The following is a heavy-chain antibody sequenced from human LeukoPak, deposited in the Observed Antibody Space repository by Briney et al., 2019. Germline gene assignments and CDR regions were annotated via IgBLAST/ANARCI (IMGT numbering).Heavy chain of an antibody. J-gene: IGHJ4*02. V-gene: IGHV3-23*01. CDR1: GFTFRNYA. CDR3: AKDPPPPYSSSGLPGY. CDR2: ISGGGGST. Sequence: GGSLTLSCAASGFTFRNYAMNWVRQAPGKGLEWVSGISGGGGSTYYADSLKGRFTISRDNAKNTLYLHMRRLTADDTAVYYCAKDPPPPYSSSGLPGYWGQGTLVIVSS. D-gene: IGHD6-13*01.